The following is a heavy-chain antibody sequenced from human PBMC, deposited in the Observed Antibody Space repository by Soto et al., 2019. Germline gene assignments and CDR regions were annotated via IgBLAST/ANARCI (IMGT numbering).Heavy chain of an antibody. CDR1: GFTFSAYA. J-gene: IGHJ4*02. D-gene: IGHD2-15*01. Sequence: EVQLVDSGGGLVQPGESLRLSCAGSGFTFSAYAMSWVRQAPGKGLEWVSSISASAITTYNTDSVRGRFTISRDNSRNTVYLQMSSLRAEDTAVYFCAKPPGFNNVVPADFDDWGGGTRVTVSS. V-gene: IGHV3-23*04. CDR2: ISASAITT. CDR3: AKPPGFNNVVPADFDD.